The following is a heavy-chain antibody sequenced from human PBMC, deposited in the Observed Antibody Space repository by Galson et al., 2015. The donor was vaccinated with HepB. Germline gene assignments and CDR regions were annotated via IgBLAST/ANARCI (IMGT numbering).Heavy chain of an antibody. CDR1: GYSISSGYN. CDR2: IHHSGNT. CDR3: ARGCSGSAICMDV. D-gene: IGHD3-10*01. Sequence: SETLSLTCAVSGYSISSGYNWGWIRQPPGKGPEWIGSIHHSGNTYHNPFLKSRVTISVDTSKNQFSLKLTSVTAADTAVYYCARGCSGSAICMDVWGQGTTVTVSS. J-gene: IGHJ6*02. V-gene: IGHV4-38-2*01.